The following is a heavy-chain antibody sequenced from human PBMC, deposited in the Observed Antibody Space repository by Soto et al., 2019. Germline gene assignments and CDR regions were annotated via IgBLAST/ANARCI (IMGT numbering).Heavy chain of an antibody. CDR3: ARDDCTNGVCYIGY. CDR2: INAYNGYT. V-gene: IGHV1-18*04. CDR1: CYSFISYG. D-gene: IGHD2-8*01. Sequence: GXSVKVSCKASCYSFISYGINWVRQAPGQGLEWMGWINAYNGYTNYAQKLQGRVTLTADTSTSTAYMELRSLRSDDTAVYFCARDDCTNGVCYIGYWGQGTLVTVSS. J-gene: IGHJ4*02.